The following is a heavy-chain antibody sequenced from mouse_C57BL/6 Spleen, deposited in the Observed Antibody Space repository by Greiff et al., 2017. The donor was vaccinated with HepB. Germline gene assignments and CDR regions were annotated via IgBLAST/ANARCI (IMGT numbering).Heavy chain of an antibody. J-gene: IGHJ4*01. CDR1: GYTFTSYW. V-gene: IGHV1-69*01. CDR3: ARGGLRKTMDY. D-gene: IGHD2-4*01. Sequence: VQLQQPGAELVMPGASVKLSCKASGYTFTSYWMHWVKQRPGQGLEWIGEIDPSDSYTNYNQKFKGKSTLTVDKSSSTAYMQLSSLTSEDSAVYHCARGGLRKTMDYWGQGTSVTVSS. CDR2: IDPSDSYT.